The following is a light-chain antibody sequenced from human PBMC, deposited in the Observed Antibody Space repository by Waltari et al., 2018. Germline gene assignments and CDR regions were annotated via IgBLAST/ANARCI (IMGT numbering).Light chain of an antibody. V-gene: IGLV1-40*01. CDR3: QSYDSRLSGYV. CDR1: WSTLGAGFD. CDR2: DNI. J-gene: IGLJ1*01. Sequence: QSVLTQPPSVSGAPGQRVTISCTGSWSTLGAGFDVDWYQHIPGGAPKLLSYDNINRPSGDPDLFSGSKSGTSASLAITGLQAEDEADYYCQSYDSRLSGYVFGTATTVTVL.